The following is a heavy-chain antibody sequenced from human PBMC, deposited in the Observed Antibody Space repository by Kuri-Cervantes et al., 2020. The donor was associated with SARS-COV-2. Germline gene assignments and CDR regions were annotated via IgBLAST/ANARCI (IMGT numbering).Heavy chain of an antibody. V-gene: IGHV1-18*01. CDR3: ARGHSALKREPLPFDY. CDR2: ISAYNGNT. Sequence: ASVKVSCKASGYTFTSYGISWVRQAPGQGLEWMGWISAYNGNTNYAQKLQGRVTMTTDTSTSTAYMELRSLRSDDTAVYYCARGHSALKREPLPFDYWGQGTLVTVSS. CDR1: GYTFTSYG. D-gene: IGHD1-26*01. J-gene: IGHJ4*02.